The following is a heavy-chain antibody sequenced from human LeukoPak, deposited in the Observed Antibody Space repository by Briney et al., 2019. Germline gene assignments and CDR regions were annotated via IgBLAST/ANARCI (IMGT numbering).Heavy chain of an antibody. CDR3: ARDGLVVSFDY. Sequence: GGSLRLSCAASGFTFSDYYMSWVRQAPGKGLEWVAVISYDGSNKYYADSVKGRFTISRDNSKNTLYLQMNSLRAEDTAVYYCARDGLVVSFDYWGQGTLVTVSS. CDR2: ISYDGSNK. J-gene: IGHJ4*02. CDR1: GFTFSDYY. D-gene: IGHD3/OR15-3a*01. V-gene: IGHV3-30-3*01.